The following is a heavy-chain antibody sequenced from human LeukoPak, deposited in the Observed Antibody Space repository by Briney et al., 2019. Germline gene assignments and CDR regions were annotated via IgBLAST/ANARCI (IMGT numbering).Heavy chain of an antibody. D-gene: IGHD3-22*01. CDR3: AREQPYYYDSSGWLGY. CDR2: INPNSGGT. J-gene: IGHJ4*02. V-gene: IGHV1-2*02. Sequence: ASVKVSCKASGYTFTGYYMHWVRQAPGQGLEWMGWINPNSGGTNYAQKFQARVTMTRDTSISTAYMELSRLRSDDTAVYYCAREQPYYYDSSGWLGYWGQGTLVTVSS. CDR1: GYTFTGYY.